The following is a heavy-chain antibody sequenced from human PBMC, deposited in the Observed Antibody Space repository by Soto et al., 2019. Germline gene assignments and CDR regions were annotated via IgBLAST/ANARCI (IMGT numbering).Heavy chain of an antibody. J-gene: IGHJ4*02. CDR3: ASRDPGTSVDY. V-gene: IGHV4-4*02. Sequence: QVQLQESGPGLVKPSGTLSLTCAVSGGSFTSNNWWTWVRQPPGQGLEWIGEIYRTGSTNHNPSLKGRVTISLDKSENQFSLKVTSLTAADTAVYYCASRDPGTSVDYWGQGTLVTVSS. D-gene: IGHD1-7*01. CDR1: GGSFTSNNW. CDR2: IYRTGST.